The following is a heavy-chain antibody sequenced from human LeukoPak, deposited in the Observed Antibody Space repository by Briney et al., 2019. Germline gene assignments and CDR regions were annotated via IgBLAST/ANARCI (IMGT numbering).Heavy chain of an antibody. D-gene: IGHD2-15*01. V-gene: IGHV3-33*01. Sequence: PGESLRLSCAASGFTFSSYGVHWVRQAPGKGLEWVAVIWYDGSNKYYADSVKGRFTISRDNSKNTLYLQMNSLRAEDTAVYYCARDGGSVPFDYWGQGTLVTVSS. CDR1: GFTFSSYG. CDR2: IWYDGSNK. J-gene: IGHJ4*02. CDR3: ARDGGSVPFDY.